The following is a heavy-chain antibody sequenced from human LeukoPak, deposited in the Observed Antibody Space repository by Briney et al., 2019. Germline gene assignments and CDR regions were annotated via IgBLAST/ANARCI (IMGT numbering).Heavy chain of an antibody. CDR2: IIPIFGTA. D-gene: IGHD4-17*01. Sequence: GASVKVSCKASGGTFSSYAISWVRQAPGQGLEWMGGIIPIFGTANYAQKFQGRVTITTDESTSTAYMELSSLRSEDTAVYYCARDSRDYAGSNFDYWGQGTLVTVSS. CDR1: GGTFSSYA. CDR3: ARDSRDYAGSNFDY. V-gene: IGHV1-69*05. J-gene: IGHJ4*02.